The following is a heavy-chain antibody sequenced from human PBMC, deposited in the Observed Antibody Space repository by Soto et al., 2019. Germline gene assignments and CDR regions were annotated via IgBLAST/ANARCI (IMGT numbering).Heavy chain of an antibody. V-gene: IGHV5-51*07. CDR2: IYPSDSDT. J-gene: IGHJ4*02. D-gene: IGHD5-12*01. CDR3: ARLKGMNTITYFDY. CDR1: GCEVGSSR. Sequence: GEARQSSGAGSGCEVGSSRRGRDHQVPGKGLEWMGIIYPSDSDTRYSPSFQGQVSISADTSISTAYLQWSTLRASDTAMYYCARLKGMNTITYFDYSGLGTLVTVSS.